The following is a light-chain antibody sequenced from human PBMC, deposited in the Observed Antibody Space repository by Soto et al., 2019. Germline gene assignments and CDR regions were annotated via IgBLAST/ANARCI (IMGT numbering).Light chain of an antibody. V-gene: IGKV3D-15*01. J-gene: IGKJ1*01. Sequence: ENVLPQSPVTLSLSPGERATLCCRASQSISVYLAWYQQKPGQAPRLLIYDGPNRATGIPARFSGSGSGTEFTLTISSLQSEDCALYYCQQYNNCPGTFGQGTKVEIK. CDR1: QSISVY. CDR3: QQYNNCPGT. CDR2: DGP.